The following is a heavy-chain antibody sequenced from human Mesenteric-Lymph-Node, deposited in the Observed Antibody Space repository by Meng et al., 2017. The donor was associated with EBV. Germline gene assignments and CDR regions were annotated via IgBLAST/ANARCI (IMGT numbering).Heavy chain of an antibody. CDR2: ISGYNGNT. CDR1: GYTFTTYG. J-gene: IGHJ4*02. Sequence: QFQLVQSAAGVKKPGASAKVSCKASGYTFTTYGLSRVRQAPGQGLEWMGWISGYNGNTNYAQRFQGRVTMTTDTSTSTAYMELRSLRSDDTAVYYCARDGGAGGDKGYWGQGTLVTVSS. D-gene: IGHD3-16*01. CDR3: ARDGGAGGDKGY. V-gene: IGHV1-18*01.